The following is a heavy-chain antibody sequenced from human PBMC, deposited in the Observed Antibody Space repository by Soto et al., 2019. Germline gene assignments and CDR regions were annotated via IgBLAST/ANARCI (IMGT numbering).Heavy chain of an antibody. V-gene: IGHV4-59*08. Sequence: SETLSLTCTVSGGSISSYYWSWIRQPPGKRMEWIEYIYYSGSTYYNPSLKSRVNISVDTSKNQFSLKLSSVTAADTAVYYCASGGYYYDSSGYYYELNYWGQGTLVTVSS. J-gene: IGHJ4*02. D-gene: IGHD3-22*01. CDR3: ASGGYYYDSSGYYYELNY. CDR2: IYYSGST. CDR1: GGSISSYY.